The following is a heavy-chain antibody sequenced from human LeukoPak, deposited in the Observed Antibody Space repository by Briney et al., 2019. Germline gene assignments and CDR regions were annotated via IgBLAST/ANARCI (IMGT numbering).Heavy chain of an antibody. D-gene: IGHD2/OR15-2a*01. J-gene: IGHJ4*02. CDR1: GFTFSSYS. V-gene: IGHV3-48*04. CDR2: ISRRGDTE. Sequence: GGSLRLSCAASGFTFSSYSMNWVRQAPGKGLEWLSYISRRGDTEYYADSVKGRFTISRDNAKNSVFLEMNSLRAEDTALYYCARDWSTTSRISGFDYWGQGTLVTVSA. CDR3: ARDWSTTSRISGFDY.